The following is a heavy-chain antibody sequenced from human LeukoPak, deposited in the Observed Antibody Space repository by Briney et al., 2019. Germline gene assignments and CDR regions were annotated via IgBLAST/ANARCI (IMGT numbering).Heavy chain of an antibody. V-gene: IGHV1-2*02. J-gene: IGHJ3*02. Sequence: GASVKVSCKASGYTFTGYYMHWVRQAPGQGLEWMGWINPNSGGTNYAQKFQGRVTTTRDTSISTAYMELSRLRSDDTAVYYCARDMTTTGTDFAFGIWGQGTMVTVSS. CDR2: INPNSGGT. D-gene: IGHD1-1*01. CDR3: ARDMTTTGTDFAFGI. CDR1: GYTFTGYY.